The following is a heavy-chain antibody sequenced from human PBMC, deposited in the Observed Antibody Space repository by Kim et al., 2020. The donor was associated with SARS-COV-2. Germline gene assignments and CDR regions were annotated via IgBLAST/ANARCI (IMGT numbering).Heavy chain of an antibody. J-gene: IGHJ4*02. V-gene: IGHV3-23*01. Sequence: GGSLRLSCAASGFTFSSYAMSWVRQAPGKGLEWVSAISGSGGSTYYADSVKGRFTISRDNSKNTLYLQMNSLRAEDTAVYYCAKGRLYSGSYYEGLVDYWGQGTLVTVSS. CDR1: GFTFSSYA. CDR3: AKGRLYSGSYYEGLVDY. D-gene: IGHD1-26*01. CDR2: ISGSGGST.